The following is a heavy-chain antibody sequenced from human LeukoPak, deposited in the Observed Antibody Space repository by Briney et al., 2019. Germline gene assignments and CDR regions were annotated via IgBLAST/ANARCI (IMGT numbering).Heavy chain of an antibody. Sequence: PGGSLRLSCEASGFTFSDYAMNWVRQALGRGLEWVSTISYSGGNTYYADPVKGRFTISRDNSKNTLYLQMNSLRAEDTAIYYCAKARYCSGGTCPEWFDPWGQGTLVTVSS. J-gene: IGHJ5*02. CDR3: AKARYCSGGTCPEWFDP. V-gene: IGHV3-23*01. CDR1: GFTFSDYA. CDR2: ISYSGGNT. D-gene: IGHD2-15*01.